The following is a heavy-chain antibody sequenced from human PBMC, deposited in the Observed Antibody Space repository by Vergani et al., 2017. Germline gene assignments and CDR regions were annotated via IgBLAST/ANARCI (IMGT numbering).Heavy chain of an antibody. CDR3: AHRPECSSTSCTKNFDY. CDR2: IYWDDDK. D-gene: IGHD2-2*01. J-gene: IGHJ4*02. V-gene: IGHV2-5*02. CDR1: GFSLSTSGVG. Sequence: QITLKESGPTLVKPTQTLTLTCTFSGFSLSTSGVGVGWIRQPPGKALEWLALIYWDDDKRYSPSLKRRLTITKDTSKNQVVLTMTNMDPVDTATYYCAHRPECSSTSCTKNFDYWGQGTLVTVSS.